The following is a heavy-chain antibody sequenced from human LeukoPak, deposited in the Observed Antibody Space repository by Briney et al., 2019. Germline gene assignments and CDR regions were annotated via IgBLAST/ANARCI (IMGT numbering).Heavy chain of an antibody. CDR2: ISYDGGEK. D-gene: IGHD2/OR15-2a*01. CDR1: GFIFKNYA. CDR3: ASPIPTGNYFRRGVAFDI. Sequence: PGGSLRLSCAASGFIFKNYAVHWVRQAPGKGLEWVTGISYDGGEKYYADSVKGRFTISRDNSKNTLYLQMNSLRAEDTAVYYCASPIPTGNYFRRGVAFDIWGQGTMVTVSS. J-gene: IGHJ3*02. V-gene: IGHV3-30*04.